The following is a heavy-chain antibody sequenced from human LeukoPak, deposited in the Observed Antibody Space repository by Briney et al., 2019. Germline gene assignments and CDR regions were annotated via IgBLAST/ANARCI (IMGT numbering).Heavy chain of an antibody. CDR3: AKDSYGDYEYYYYYMDV. V-gene: IGHV3-NL1*01. J-gene: IGHJ6*03. CDR1: GFTFSSYG. D-gene: IGHD4-17*01. Sequence: PGGSLRLSCAASGFTFSSYGMHWVRQAPGKGLEWVSSISASPFSTYYADSVKGRFTISRDNSKNTLYLQMNSLRAEDTAVYYCAKDSYGDYEYYYYYMDVWGKGTTVTISS. CDR2: ISASPFST.